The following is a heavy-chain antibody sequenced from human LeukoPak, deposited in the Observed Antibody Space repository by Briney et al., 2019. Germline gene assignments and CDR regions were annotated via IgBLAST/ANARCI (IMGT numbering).Heavy chain of an antibody. CDR1: GGSISSYY. J-gene: IGHJ3*02. Sequence: SETLSLTCTVSGGSISSYYWSWLRQPAGKGLEWIGRIYTSGSTNYNPSLKSRVTMSVDTSKNQFSLKLSSVTAADTAVYYCACLACTGAFDIWGQGTMVTVSS. V-gene: IGHV4-4*07. CDR2: IYTSGST. CDR3: ACLACTGAFDI. D-gene: IGHD2-8*01.